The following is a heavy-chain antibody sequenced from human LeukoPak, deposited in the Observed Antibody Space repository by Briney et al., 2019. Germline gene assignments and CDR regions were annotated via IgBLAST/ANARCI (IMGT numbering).Heavy chain of an antibody. V-gene: IGHV3-33*01. CDR3: AAYSSSSQDDY. J-gene: IGHJ4*02. CDR1: GFTFSSYG. Sequence: GGSLRLSCAASGFTFSSYGMHWVRQAPGKGLEWVAVIWYDGSNKYYADSVKGRFTISRDNSKNTLYLQMNSLRAEDTAVYYCAAYSSSSQDDYWGQGTLVTVSS. CDR2: IWYDGSNK. D-gene: IGHD6-6*01.